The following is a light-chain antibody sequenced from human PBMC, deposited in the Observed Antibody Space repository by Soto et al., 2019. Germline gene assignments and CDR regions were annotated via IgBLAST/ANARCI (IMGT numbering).Light chain of an antibody. V-gene: IGKV3-20*01. J-gene: IGKJ2*01. Sequence: EIVLTQSPGTLSLSPGERATLSCRASQRISNSYLAWYQQKPGQAPRLLLYDASSRATGIPDRVSGSGSGTNFTLTISRLEPEEFAVYYCQQYDRPPFAFGQGTKVEIK. CDR1: QRISNSY. CDR3: QQYDRPPFA. CDR2: DAS.